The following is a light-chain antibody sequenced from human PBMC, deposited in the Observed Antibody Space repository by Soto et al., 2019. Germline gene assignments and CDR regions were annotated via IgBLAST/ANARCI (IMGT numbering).Light chain of an antibody. CDR1: SSDVGGYNY. CDR2: EVS. V-gene: IGLV2-14*01. Sequence: QSALTQPASVSGSPGQSITISCTGTSSDVGGYNYVSWYQQYPGTAPKLLIYEVSNRPSGVSNRFSGSKSGNTASLTISGLQAEDEGDYYCSSYTCESIVFGGGTKLTVL. J-gene: IGLJ3*02. CDR3: SSYTCESIV.